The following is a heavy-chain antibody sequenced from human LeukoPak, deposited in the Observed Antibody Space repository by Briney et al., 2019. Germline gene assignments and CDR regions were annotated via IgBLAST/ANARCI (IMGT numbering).Heavy chain of an antibody. CDR3: ARESGSYYDSSGFDY. D-gene: IGHD3-22*01. CDR2: IYYSGST. J-gene: IGHJ4*02. Sequence: PSETLSLTCTVSGGSISSGGYYWSWIRQHPGKGLEWIGYIYYSGSTYYNPSLKSRVTISVDTSKNQFSLKLSSVTAADTAVCYCARESGSYYDSSGFDYWGQGTLVTVSS. CDR1: GGSISSGGYY. V-gene: IGHV4-31*03.